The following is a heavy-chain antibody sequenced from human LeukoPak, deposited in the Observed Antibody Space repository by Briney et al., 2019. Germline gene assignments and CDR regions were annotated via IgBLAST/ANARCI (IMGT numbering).Heavy chain of an antibody. Sequence: GGSLRLSCAASGFTVSSNYMNWVRQAPGKGLEWVSVIHSGGVTYYADSVKGRFTISRDNSKNILYLQMDSLRADDTAIYYCASSVYSGSPTKSFDYWGRGTLITVSS. CDR1: GFTVSSNY. CDR3: ASSVYSGSPTKSFDY. V-gene: IGHV3-53*01. D-gene: IGHD2-21*01. CDR2: IHSGGVT. J-gene: IGHJ4*02.